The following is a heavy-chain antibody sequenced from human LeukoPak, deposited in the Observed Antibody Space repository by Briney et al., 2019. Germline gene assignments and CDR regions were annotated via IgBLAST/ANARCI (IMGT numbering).Heavy chain of an antibody. D-gene: IGHD2-2*01. J-gene: IGHJ6*02. CDR1: GFTFSSYW. CDR2: IKQDGSEK. Sequence: GGSLRPSCAATGFTFSSYWMSWVRQAPGKGLEWVANIKQDGSEKYYVDSVKGRFTISRDNAKNSLYLQMNSLRAEDTAVYYCARENIVVVPAANYYYYYGMDVWGQGTTVTVSS. CDR3: ARENIVVVPAANYYYYYGMDV. V-gene: IGHV3-7*01.